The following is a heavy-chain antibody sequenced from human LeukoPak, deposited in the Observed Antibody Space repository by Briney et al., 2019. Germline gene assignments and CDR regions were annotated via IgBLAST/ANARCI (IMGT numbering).Heavy chain of an antibody. CDR2: INHSGST. Sequence: PSETLSLTCAVYGGSFSGYYWSWIRQPPGKGPEWIGEINHSGSTNYNPSLKSRVTISVDTSKNQFSLKLSSVTAADTAVYYCARGLPNVSTRRGKYNWFDPWGQGTLVTVSS. V-gene: IGHV4-34*01. CDR1: GGSFSGYY. D-gene: IGHD2-2*01. J-gene: IGHJ5*02. CDR3: ARGLPNVSTRRGKYNWFDP.